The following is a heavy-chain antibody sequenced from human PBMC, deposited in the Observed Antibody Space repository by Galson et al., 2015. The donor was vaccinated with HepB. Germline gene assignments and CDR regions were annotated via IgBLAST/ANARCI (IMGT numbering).Heavy chain of an antibody. D-gene: IGHD3-10*01. V-gene: IGHV3-23*01. J-gene: IGHJ4*02. CDR1: GFTFSSYA. Sequence: SLRLSCAASGFTFSSYAMRWVRQAPGKGLEWVAAISCSGGSTYYADSVKGRFTISRDNSKNTLYLQMNSLRAEDTAVYYCAKGAVRGVTQLAYFDYWGQGTLVTVSS. CDR3: AKGAVRGVTQLAYFDY. CDR2: ISCSGGST.